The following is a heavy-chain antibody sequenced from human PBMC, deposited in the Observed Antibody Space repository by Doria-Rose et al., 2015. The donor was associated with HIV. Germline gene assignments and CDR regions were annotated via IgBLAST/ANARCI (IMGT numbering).Heavy chain of an antibody. Sequence: SGPVLVKPTETLTLTCTVSGVSLSSPGMGVSWIRQPPGKALEWLANMFSDDERSYKTSLKSRLTISRGTSKSRVVLTMTDMDPVDTATYYCARIKSSRWYHKYYFDFWGQGTLVIASA. CDR1: GVSLSSPGMG. CDR3: ARIKSSRWYHKYYFDF. D-gene: IGHD6-13*01. CDR2: MFSDDER. J-gene: IGHJ4*02. V-gene: IGHV2-26*01.